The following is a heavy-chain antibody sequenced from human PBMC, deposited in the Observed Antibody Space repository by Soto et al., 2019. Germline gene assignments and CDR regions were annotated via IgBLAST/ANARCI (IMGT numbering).Heavy chain of an antibody. Sequence: ASVKVSCKASGYSFTTSGITWVRQAPGQGLEWMGWISTYNGNTNYAQKLQDRVTLTTDTSTSTAYMELRSLRSDDTAIYYCARRLYGDYDYCGQGTLATVSS. V-gene: IGHV1-18*01. CDR2: ISTYNGNT. D-gene: IGHD4-17*01. CDR1: GYSFTTSG. CDR3: ARRLYGDYDY. J-gene: IGHJ4*02.